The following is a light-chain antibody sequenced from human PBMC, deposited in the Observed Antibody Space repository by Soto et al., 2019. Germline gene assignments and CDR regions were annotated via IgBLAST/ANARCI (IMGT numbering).Light chain of an antibody. CDR2: DAS. Sequence: PGLLSVCSGERGARSDRASQSVRSNLAWYQQKPGQAPRLLIYDASNRATGIPDRFSGSGSGTDFTLTIRRLEPEDFAVYYCQPYGSSGTFGQGTKVDIK. CDR3: QPYGSSGT. V-gene: IGKV3-20*01. CDR1: QSVRSN. J-gene: IGKJ1*01.